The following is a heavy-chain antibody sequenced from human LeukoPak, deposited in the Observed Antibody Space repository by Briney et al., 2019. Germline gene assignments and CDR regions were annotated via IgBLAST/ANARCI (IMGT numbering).Heavy chain of an antibody. CDR1: GFTFSSYS. D-gene: IGHD5-12*01. CDR2: ISSSSSYI. V-gene: IGHV3-21*01. CDR3: ARDRRGYSGYDGDFDY. J-gene: IGHJ4*02. Sequence: PGGSLRLSCAASGFTFSSYSMNWVRQAPGKGLEWVSSISSSSSYIYYADSVKGRFTISRDNAKNSLYLQMNSLRAEDTAVYYCARDRRGYSGYDGDFDYWGQGTLVTVSS.